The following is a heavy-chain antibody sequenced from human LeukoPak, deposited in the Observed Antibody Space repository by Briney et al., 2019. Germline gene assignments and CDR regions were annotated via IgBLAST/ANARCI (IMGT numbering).Heavy chain of an antibody. V-gene: IGHV4-59*01. J-gene: IGHJ3*02. Sequence: PSETLSLTCTVSGGSISSYYWSWIRQPPGKGLEWIGYIYYSGSTNYNPSLKSRVTISVDTSKNQFSLKLSSVTAADTAVYYCARDRVSAWFGELSHAFDICGQGTMVTVSS. D-gene: IGHD3-10*01. CDR2: IYYSGST. CDR1: GGSISSYY. CDR3: ARDRVSAWFGELSHAFDI.